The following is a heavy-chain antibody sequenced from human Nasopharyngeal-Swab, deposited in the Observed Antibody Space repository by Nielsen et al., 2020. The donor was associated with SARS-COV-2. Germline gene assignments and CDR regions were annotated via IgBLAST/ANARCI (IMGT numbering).Heavy chain of an antibody. CDR2: INPDSGDT. V-gene: IGHV1-2*02. J-gene: IGHJ4*02. Sequence: ASVKVSCKTSGYTFTDYYIHWMRQVPGQGLEWVGCINPDSGDTKYAQKFQGRATVSSDRSRSTAYVELSRLRSDDTAVYYCARDYYDNYDSDYWGQGTLVTVSS. D-gene: IGHD3-22*01. CDR3: ARDYYDNYDSDY. CDR1: GYTFTDYY.